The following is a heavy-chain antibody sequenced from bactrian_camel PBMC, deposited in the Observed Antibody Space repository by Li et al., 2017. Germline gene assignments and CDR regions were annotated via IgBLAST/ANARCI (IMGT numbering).Heavy chain of an antibody. CDR3: AAGARDAWVMAPFDPREYAT. V-gene: IGHV3S53*01. CDR1: GDMYRNTY. Sequence: VQLVESGGGSVQPGGSLSLTCVASGDMYRNTYLMAWFRQAPGKEREGVAAIDTDGSTNYAESVQGRFTISQDNAENTLYLQMTDLKPEDSGIYYCAAGARDAWVMAPFDPREYATWGQGTQVTVST. D-gene: IGHD7*01. J-gene: IGHJ4*01. CDR2: IDTDGST.